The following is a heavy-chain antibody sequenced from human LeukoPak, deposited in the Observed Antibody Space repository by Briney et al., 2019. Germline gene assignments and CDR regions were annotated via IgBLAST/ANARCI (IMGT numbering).Heavy chain of an antibody. CDR3: ARAIVYSNLYYYYYYYMDV. J-gene: IGHJ6*03. CDR2: IRYDGSNK. CDR1: GFTFSSYS. Sequence: GGSLRLSCAASGFTFSSYSMNWVRRAPGKGLEWVAFIRYDGSNKYYADSVKGRFTISRDNSKNTLYLQMNSLRAEDTAVYYCARAIVYSNLYYYYYYYMDVWGKGTTVTVSS. V-gene: IGHV3-30*02. D-gene: IGHD6-13*01.